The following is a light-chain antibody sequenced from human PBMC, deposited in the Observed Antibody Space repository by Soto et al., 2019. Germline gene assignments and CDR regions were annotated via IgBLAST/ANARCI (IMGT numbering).Light chain of an antibody. CDR1: QSVTRSY. J-gene: IGKJ1*01. V-gene: IGKV3-20*01. Sequence: EIVLTQSPGTLSLSPGERATLSCRASQSVTRSYLAWYQQKPGQAPSLLIFGASNRATGIPGRFSGSGSGTDFTLTISRLEPEDSAVYYCQQYGSSPRTFGQGTKVEIK. CDR2: GAS. CDR3: QQYGSSPRT.